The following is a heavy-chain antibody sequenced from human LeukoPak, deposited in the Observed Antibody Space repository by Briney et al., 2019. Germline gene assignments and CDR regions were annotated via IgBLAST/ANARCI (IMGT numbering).Heavy chain of an antibody. CDR3: ARYYYDSSGYDY. CDR2: IYYSGST. D-gene: IGHD3-22*01. J-gene: IGHJ4*02. Sequence: SETLSLTCTVSGGSISSSSYYWGWIRQPPGKGLEWIGSIYYSGSTYYNPSLKSRVTISVVTSKNQFSLKLSSVTAADTAVYYCARYYYDSSGYDYWGQGTLVTVSS. CDR1: GGSISSSSYY. V-gene: IGHV4-39*01.